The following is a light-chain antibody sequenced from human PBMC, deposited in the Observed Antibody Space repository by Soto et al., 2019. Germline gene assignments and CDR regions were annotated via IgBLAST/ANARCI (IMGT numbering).Light chain of an antibody. CDR1: SSDVGAYNY. J-gene: IGLJ1*01. V-gene: IGLV2-14*03. CDR3: SSFTRSNSYV. CDR2: DVS. Sequence: QSALTQPASVSGSPGQSITISCTGTSSDVGAYNYVSWYQQHPGKVPKLMIYDVSDRPSGVSNRFSGSKSANTASLTISGLQAEYEADYYCSSFTRSNSYVFGTGTKLTVL.